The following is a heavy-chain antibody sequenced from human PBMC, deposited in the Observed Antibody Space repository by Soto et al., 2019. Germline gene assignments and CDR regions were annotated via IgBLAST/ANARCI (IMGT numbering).Heavy chain of an antibody. J-gene: IGHJ6*03. CDR1: GFTFSSYA. CDR3: ATHYFGSPRAYYYYYMDV. CDR2: ISGSGGST. V-gene: IGHV3-23*01. Sequence: GGSLRLSCAASGFTFSSYAMSWVRQAPGKGLEWVSAISGSGGSTYYADSVKGRFTISRDNSKNTLYLQMNSLRAEDTAVYYCATHYFGSPRAYYYYYMDVWGKGTTVTVSS. D-gene: IGHD3-10*01.